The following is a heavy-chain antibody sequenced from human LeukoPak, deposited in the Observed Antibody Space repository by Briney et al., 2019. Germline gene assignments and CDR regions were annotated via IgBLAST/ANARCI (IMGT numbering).Heavy chain of an antibody. Sequence: ASVKVSCKASGYTFTSYGISWVRQAPGQGLEWMGWINPNSGGTNYAQKFQGRVTMTRDTSISTAYMELSRLRSDDTAVYYCARDFRIWFGDPYNWFDPWGQGTLVTVSS. CDR3: ARDFRIWFGDPYNWFDP. CDR2: INPNSGGT. CDR1: GYTFTSYG. J-gene: IGHJ5*02. D-gene: IGHD3-10*01. V-gene: IGHV1-2*02.